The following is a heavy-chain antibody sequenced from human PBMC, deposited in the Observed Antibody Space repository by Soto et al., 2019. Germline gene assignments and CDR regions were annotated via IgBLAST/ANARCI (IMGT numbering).Heavy chain of an antibody. CDR2: TAYTGNT. V-gene: IGHV4-59*01. Sequence: PSETLSLTCTVSGGSITSYNWSWIRQFPGKGLERIAYTAYTGNTNYNHSLKRRVTISMYTSKNQLSLKLTSMTAADTAVYYYSRDMHAGVTHYFDPWGQGTLLTVSS. J-gene: IGHJ5*02. CDR1: GGSITSYN. D-gene: IGHD2-8*01. CDR3: SRDMHAGVTHYFDP.